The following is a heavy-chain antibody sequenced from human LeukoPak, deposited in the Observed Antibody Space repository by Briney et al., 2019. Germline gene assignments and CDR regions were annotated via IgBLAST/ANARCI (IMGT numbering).Heavy chain of an antibody. V-gene: IGHV3-7*04. Sequence: GRSLRLSCATSGFTLRRYWMTWVRPAAGKGLEWVVKIKQYGSAKYYVGSVRGRFTISRDNAKNSLYLKMNSLRAEDTAVYYCGRGLESGNSDAGFWGQGTLVTVSS. CDR1: GFTLRRYW. CDR2: IKQYGSAK. J-gene: IGHJ4*02. D-gene: IGHD4-23*01. CDR3: GRGLESGNSDAGF.